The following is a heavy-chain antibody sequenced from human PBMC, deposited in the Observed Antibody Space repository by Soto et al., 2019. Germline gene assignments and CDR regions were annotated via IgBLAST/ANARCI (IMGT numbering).Heavy chain of an antibody. CDR2: IYHSGST. V-gene: IGHV4-4*02. CDR3: ARVSGSYYSGMDV. CDR1: GGSISSSNC. D-gene: IGHD3-10*01. Sequence: QVQLQESGPGLVKPSGTLSLTCAVSGGSISSSNCWSWVRQPPGKGLEWIGEIYHSGSTNYNPSPKSRVTISIDKSNNQFSLTLSSVTAADTAVYYCARVSGSYYSGMDVWGQGTTVTVSS. J-gene: IGHJ6*02.